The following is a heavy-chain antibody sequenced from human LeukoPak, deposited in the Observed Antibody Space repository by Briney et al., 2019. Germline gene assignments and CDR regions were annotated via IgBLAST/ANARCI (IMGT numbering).Heavy chain of an antibody. V-gene: IGHV3-48*01. CDR3: ARDKNYGMDV. CDR2: ISTTSNTI. CDR1: GFTFSSYT. Sequence: GGSLRLSCAASGFTFSSYTMSWVRQAPGKGLEWVSYISTTSNTIYYADSVKGRFTISRDNSKNTLYLQMNSLRAEDTAVYYCARDKNYGMDVWGQGTTVTVSS. J-gene: IGHJ6*02.